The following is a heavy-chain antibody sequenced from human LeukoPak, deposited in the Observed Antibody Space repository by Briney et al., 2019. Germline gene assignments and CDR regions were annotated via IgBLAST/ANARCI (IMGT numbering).Heavy chain of an antibody. D-gene: IGHD2-2*01. CDR3: AREKLGYCSSTSCYSDYYYGMDV. Sequence: GGSLRLSCAASGFTFSSYGMHWVRQAPGKGLEWVAVIWYDGSNKYYADSVKGRFTISRDNSKNTLYLQMNSLRAEDTAVYYCAREKLGYCSSTSCYSDYYYGMDVWGQGTTFTVSS. CDR2: IWYDGSNK. J-gene: IGHJ6*02. CDR1: GFTFSSYG. V-gene: IGHV3-33*01.